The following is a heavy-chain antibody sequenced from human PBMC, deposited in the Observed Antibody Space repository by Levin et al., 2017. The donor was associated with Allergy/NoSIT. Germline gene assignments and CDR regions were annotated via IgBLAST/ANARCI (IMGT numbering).Heavy chain of an antibody. CDR1: GFTFDDYA. V-gene: IGHV3-9*01. CDR3: AKDAGSGGAYYFDY. J-gene: IGHJ4*02. CDR2: ISWNSGSI. D-gene: IGHD6-19*01. Sequence: GGSLRLSCAASGFTFDDYAMHWVRQAPGKGLEWVSGISWNSGSIGYADSVKGRFTISRDNAKNSLYLQMNSLRAEDTALYYCAKDAGSGGAYYFDYWGQGTLVTVSS.